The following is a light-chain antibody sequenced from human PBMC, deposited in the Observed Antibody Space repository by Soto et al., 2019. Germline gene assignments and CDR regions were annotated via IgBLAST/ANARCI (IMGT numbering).Light chain of an antibody. CDR2: GAS. Sequence: EIVMTQSPATLSVSPGERVSLSCRASQSVGSDLAWYLQKPGQAPILLVYGASTRATGMPARFSGIGSGTEFTLPISSLQSADFAVYYCQQYNNWPHTFGQGTELEIK. CDR1: QSVGSD. CDR3: QQYNNWPHT. V-gene: IGKV3-15*01. J-gene: IGKJ2*01.